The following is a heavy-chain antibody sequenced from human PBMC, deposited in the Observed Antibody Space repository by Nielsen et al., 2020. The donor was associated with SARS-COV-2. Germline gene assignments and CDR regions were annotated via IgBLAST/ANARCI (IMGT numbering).Heavy chain of an antibody. CDR2: ISAYNGNT. J-gene: IGHJ4*02. D-gene: IGHD3-9*01. Sequence: ASVKVSCKASGYTFTSYYMHWVRQAPGQGLEWMGWISAYNGNTNYAQKLQGRVTMTTDTSTSTAYMELRSLRSDDTAVYYCASDEDFDWLPDYWGQGTLVTVSS. V-gene: IGHV1-18*04. CDR3: ASDEDFDWLPDY. CDR1: GYTFTSYY.